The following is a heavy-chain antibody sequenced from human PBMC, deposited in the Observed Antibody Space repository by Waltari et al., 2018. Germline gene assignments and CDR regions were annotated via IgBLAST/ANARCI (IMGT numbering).Heavy chain of an antibody. CDR2: IRSKTYGGTA. D-gene: IGHD6-19*01. V-gene: IGHV3-49*03. Sequence: EVQVEESGGGLVQPGRSLRLSCTASGFTFGAYAMSWFRQAPGKGLEWVGFIRSKTYGGTAEYAASVKGRFTISRDDSKSIASLQMDSLKTDDTAVYFCTRGGASVAPVYWGQGTLVTVSS. J-gene: IGHJ4*02. CDR1: GFTFGAYA. CDR3: TRGGASVAPVY.